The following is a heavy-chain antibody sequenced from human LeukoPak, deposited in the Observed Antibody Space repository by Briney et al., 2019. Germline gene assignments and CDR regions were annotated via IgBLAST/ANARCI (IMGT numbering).Heavy chain of an antibody. V-gene: IGHV3-74*01. CDR2: INSDGSNT. D-gene: IGHD6-6*01. CDR1: GFTFSSYW. Sequence: GGPLRLSCAASGFTFSSYWMHWVRQAPGKGLLWVSRINSDGSNTNYADSVKGRFTISRDNANNTLYLQMDSLRAEDTAVYYCAREYSTSRYFDYWGQGTLVTVSS. CDR3: AREYSTSRYFDY. J-gene: IGHJ4*01.